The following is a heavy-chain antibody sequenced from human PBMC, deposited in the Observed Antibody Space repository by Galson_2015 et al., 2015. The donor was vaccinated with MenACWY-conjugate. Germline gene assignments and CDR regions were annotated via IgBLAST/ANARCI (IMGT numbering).Heavy chain of an antibody. CDR2: INTDESLT. J-gene: IGHJ2*01. CDR3: ARELRNYWYFDL. Sequence: SLRLSCAASGFTFNTYWMHWVRQAPGKGLVWVSRINTDESLTTYADSVKGRFTISKDNAKNTLYLQMNSLRAEDTAVYYCARELRNYWYFDLWGRGTLVSVSS. CDR1: GFTFNTYW. V-gene: IGHV3-74*03.